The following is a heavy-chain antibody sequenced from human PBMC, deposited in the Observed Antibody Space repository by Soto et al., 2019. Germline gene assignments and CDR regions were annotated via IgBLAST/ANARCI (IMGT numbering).Heavy chain of an antibody. CDR1: GFSISSYY. CDR3: ARGIDYYYDSSGYYYLDY. CDR2: IYYSGST. J-gene: IGHJ4*02. Sequence: PSETLSLTCTFSGFSISSYYWSWIRQPPGKGLEWIGYIYYSGSTNYNPSLKSRVTISVDTSKNQFSLKLSSVTAADTAVYYCARGIDYYYDSSGYYYLDYWGQGTLVTVSS. D-gene: IGHD3-22*01. V-gene: IGHV4-59*01.